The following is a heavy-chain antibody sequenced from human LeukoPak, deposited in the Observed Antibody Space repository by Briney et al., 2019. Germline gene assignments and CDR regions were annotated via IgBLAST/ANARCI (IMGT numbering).Heavy chain of an antibody. D-gene: IGHD3-22*01. CDR2: IRYDGSNT. Sequence: PGGSLRLSCAASGFIFSTNGMHWVRQAPGKGLEWVAFIRYDGSNTQYADSVKGRFTISRDNSKNTLYLQMNSLRAEDTAMYYCAKVVRYYYDSSGSALDYWGQGTLVTVSS. V-gene: IGHV3-30*02. J-gene: IGHJ4*02. CDR3: AKVVRYYYDSSGSALDY. CDR1: GFIFSTNG.